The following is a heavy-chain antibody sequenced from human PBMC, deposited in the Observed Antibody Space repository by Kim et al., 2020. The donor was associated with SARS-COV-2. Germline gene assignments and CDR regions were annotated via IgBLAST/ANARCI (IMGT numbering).Heavy chain of an antibody. V-gene: IGHV4-39*01. D-gene: IGHD3-10*01. CDR3: ARHLSSQYYYGSGSKYNWFDP. Sequence: SETLSLTCTVSGGSISSSSYYWGWIRQPPGKGLEWIGSIYYSGSTYYNPSLKSRVTISVDTSKNQFSLKLSSVTAADTAVYYCARHLSSQYYYGSGSKYNWFDPWGQGTLVTVSS. CDR2: IYYSGST. J-gene: IGHJ5*02. CDR1: GGSISSSSYY.